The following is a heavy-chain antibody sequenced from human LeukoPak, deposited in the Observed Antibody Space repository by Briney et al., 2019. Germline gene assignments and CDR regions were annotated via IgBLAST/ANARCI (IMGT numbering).Heavy chain of an antibody. J-gene: IGHJ4*02. Sequence: PGGSLRLSCAVSGFTFSSYSMNWVRQAPGKGLEWVSAISGNSFWIYCADSVKGRFTISRDNAKNSLYLQMDSLRADDTAVYYCARKVPSAQSDFWGQGTLVTVSS. CDR2: ISGNSFWI. CDR1: GFTFSSYS. CDR3: ARKVPSAQSDF. V-gene: IGHV3-21*01.